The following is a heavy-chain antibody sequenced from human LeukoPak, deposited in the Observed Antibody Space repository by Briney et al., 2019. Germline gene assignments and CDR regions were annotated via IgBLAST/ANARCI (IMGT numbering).Heavy chain of an antibody. J-gene: IGHJ6*03. CDR2: IYYSGST. D-gene: IGHD6-6*01. Sequence: SETLSLTCAVSGGSISSYYWSWIRQPPGKGLEWIGYIYYSGSTNYNPSLKSRVTISVDTSKNQFSLKLSSVTAADTAVYYCARGGQQLVGRYYYYYMDVWGKGTTVTVSS. CDR3: ARGGQQLVGRYYYYYMDV. V-gene: IGHV4-59*01. CDR1: GGSISSYY.